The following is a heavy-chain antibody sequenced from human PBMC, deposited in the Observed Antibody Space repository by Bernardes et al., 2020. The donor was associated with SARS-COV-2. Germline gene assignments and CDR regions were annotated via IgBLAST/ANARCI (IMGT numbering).Heavy chain of an antibody. CDR3: ARTYYYDRGGNSVFDH. CDR2: ISPKSGAA. Sequence: SVKVSCKASGYSFSDYYIHWLRQAPGQGFEWMGWISPKSGAANYAQKFQGRVTMTRDTAISTEYMELRRLTSDDTAVYYCARTYYYDRGGNSVFDHWGQGTLVSVSS. CDR1: GYSFSDYY. D-gene: IGHD3-22*01. J-gene: IGHJ4*02. V-gene: IGHV1-2*02.